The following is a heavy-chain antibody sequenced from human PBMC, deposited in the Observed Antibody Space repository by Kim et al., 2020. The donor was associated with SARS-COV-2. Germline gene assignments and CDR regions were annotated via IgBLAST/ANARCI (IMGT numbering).Heavy chain of an antibody. J-gene: IGHJ4*02. CDR3: ANHLRTHKVFDY. CDR2: ISGSGGST. V-gene: IGHV3-23*01. Sequence: GGSLRLSCAASGFTFSSYAMSWVRQAPGKGLEWVSAISGSGGSTYYADSVKGRFTISRDNSKNTLYLQMNSLRAEYTAVYYCANHLRTHKVFDYWGQGTLVTVSS. D-gene: IGHD2-2*01. CDR1: GFTFSSYA.